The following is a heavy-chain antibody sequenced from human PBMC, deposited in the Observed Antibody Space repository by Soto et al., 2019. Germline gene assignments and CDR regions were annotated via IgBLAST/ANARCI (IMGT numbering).Heavy chain of an antibody. J-gene: IGHJ5*02. CDR2: IYHSGST. CDR3: ARETYYYDSSGYLNWFDP. CDR1: GGSISSGGYS. D-gene: IGHD3-22*01. V-gene: IGHV4-30-2*01. Sequence: PSETLSLTCAVSGGSISSGGYSWSWIRQPPGKGLEWIGYIYHSGSTYYNPSLKSRVTISVDRSKNQFSLKLSSVTAADTAVYYCARETYYYDSSGYLNWFDPWGQGTLVTVSS.